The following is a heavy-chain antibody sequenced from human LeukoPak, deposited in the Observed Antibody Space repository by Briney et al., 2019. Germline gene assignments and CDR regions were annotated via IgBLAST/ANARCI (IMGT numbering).Heavy chain of an antibody. J-gene: IGHJ4*02. V-gene: IGHV3-7*01. CDR3: ARERVTGRSGNLRSYFDY. CDR1: GFTFSKAW. D-gene: IGHD4-23*01. Sequence: GGSLRLSCAASGFTFSKAWMSWVRQAPGKGLEWVANIKEDGSEKYYVDSVKGRFTISRDNAKNSLYLQMNSLRAEDTAVYYCARERVTGRSGNLRSYFDYWGQGTLVTVS. CDR2: IKEDGSEK.